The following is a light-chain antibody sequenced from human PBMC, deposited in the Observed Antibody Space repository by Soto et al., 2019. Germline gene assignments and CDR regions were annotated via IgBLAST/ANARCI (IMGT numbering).Light chain of an antibody. J-gene: IGKJ2*01. CDR2: GAS. Sequence: IVLTQSPGTLSLSPGERATLSCRASQSVSSSSLAWYQQKPGQPPRLLIYGASSRATGIPDRFSGSGSGRDFTLTISRLEPEDFAVYFCQQYGSSPLYTFGQGTKLLIK. CDR3: QQYGSSPLYT. CDR1: QSVSSSS. V-gene: IGKV3-20*01.